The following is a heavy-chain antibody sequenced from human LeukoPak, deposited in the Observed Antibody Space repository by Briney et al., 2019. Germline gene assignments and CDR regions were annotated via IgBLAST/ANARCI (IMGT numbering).Heavy chain of an antibody. CDR3: AKALAARPYYCYFYMDD. Sequence: GGSLRLTCPASGFTFDDYHMHWVRQAPGKGREWVRGINWNSGSIRYADSVKSRFTISRDNAKNSLYLQMNSLRAEDTALYYCAKALAARPYYCYFYMDDCGKGTTVTVSS. CDR1: GFTFDDYH. V-gene: IGHV3-9*01. D-gene: IGHD6-6*01. J-gene: IGHJ6*03. CDR2: INWNSGSI.